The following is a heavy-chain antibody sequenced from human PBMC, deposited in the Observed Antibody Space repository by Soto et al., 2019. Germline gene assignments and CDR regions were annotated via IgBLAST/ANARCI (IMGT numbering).Heavy chain of an antibody. J-gene: IGHJ6*02. Sequence: EASVKVSCKASGYTFTGYYMRWVRQAPGQGLEWMGWINPNSGGTNYAQKFQGWVTMTRDTSISTAYMELSRLRSDDAAVYYCARDLGITMVRGPHYYYYGMDVWGQGTTVTVSS. CDR2: INPNSGGT. D-gene: IGHD3-10*01. CDR3: ARDLGITMVRGPHYYYYGMDV. CDR1: GYTFTGYY. V-gene: IGHV1-2*04.